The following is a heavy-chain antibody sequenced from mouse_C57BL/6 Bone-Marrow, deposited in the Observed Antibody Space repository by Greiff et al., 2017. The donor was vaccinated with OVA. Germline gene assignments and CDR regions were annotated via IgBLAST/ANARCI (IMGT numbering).Heavy chain of an antibody. D-gene: IGHD2-4*01. J-gene: IGHJ1*03. Sequence: DVMLVESGGDLVKPGGSLKLSCAASGFTFSSYGMSWVRQTPDKRLEWVATISSGGSYTYYPDSVKGRFTISRDNAKNTLYLQMSSLKSEDTAMYYCARQDYDGDWYFDVWGTGTTVTVSS. V-gene: IGHV5-6*02. CDR1: GFTFSSYG. CDR3: ARQDYDGDWYFDV. CDR2: ISSGGSYT.